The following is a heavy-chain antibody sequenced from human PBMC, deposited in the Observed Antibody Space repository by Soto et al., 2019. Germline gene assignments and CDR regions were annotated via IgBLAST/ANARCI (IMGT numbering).Heavy chain of an antibody. CDR3: ARPGGHYGYIRGSYRLRAFDI. V-gene: IGHV4-39*01. D-gene: IGHD3-16*02. CDR1: GGSISSSSYY. Sequence: SETLSLTCTVSGGSISSSSYYWGWIRQPPGKGLEWIGSIYYSGSNYYNPSLKSRVTISVDTSKNRFSLKLRLVTAADTAVDYSARPGGHYGYIRGSYRLRAFDIWGQGTMVTVSS. J-gene: IGHJ3*02. CDR2: IYYSGSN.